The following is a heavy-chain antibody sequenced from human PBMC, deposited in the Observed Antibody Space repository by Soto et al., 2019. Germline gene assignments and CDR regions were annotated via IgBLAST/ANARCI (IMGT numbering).Heavy chain of an antibody. J-gene: IGHJ6*02. V-gene: IGHV3-30*18. CDR3: AKDSPLDRAARRGMDV. D-gene: IGHD6-6*01. CDR1: GFTFSSYG. Sequence: QVQLVESGGGVVQPGRSLRLSCAASGFTFSSYGMHWVRQAPGKGLEWEAVISYDGSNKYYADSVKGRFTLSRDNSKNTLYLQMNSLRAEDTAVYYCAKDSPLDRAARRGMDVWGQGTTVTVSS. CDR2: ISYDGSNK.